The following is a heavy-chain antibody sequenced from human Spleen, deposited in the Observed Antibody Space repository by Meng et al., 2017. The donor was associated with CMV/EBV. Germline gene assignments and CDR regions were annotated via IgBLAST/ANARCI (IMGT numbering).Heavy chain of an antibody. CDR1: GYTFTSYA. D-gene: IGHD5-18*01. J-gene: IGHJ4*02. CDR3: ARVMVSFGYFGY. Sequence: ASVKVSYKASGYTFTSYAMHWVRQAPGQRLEWMGWSNAGNGNTKYSQEFQGRVTITRDTSASTAYMELSSLRSEDTDVYYCARVMVSFGYFGYWGQGMLVTVSS. CDR2: SNAGNGNT. V-gene: IGHV1-3*02.